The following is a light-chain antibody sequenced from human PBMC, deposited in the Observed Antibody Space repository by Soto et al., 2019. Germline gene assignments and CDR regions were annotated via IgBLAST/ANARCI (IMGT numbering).Light chain of an antibody. V-gene: IGLV2-14*01. J-gene: IGLJ1*01. CDR3: SSYTSSSTRV. CDR1: SSDVGGYNY. Sequence: QSALTQPASVSGSPGQSITISCTGTSSDVGGYNYVSWYQQHPGKAPKLMIYEVSNRPSGVSNRFSGSKSGNTASLTISGLQDEDEDDYYCSSYTSSSTRVFGAGTKLTVL. CDR2: EVS.